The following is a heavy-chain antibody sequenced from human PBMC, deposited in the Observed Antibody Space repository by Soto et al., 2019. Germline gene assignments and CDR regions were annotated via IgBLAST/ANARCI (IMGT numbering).Heavy chain of an antibody. CDR2: IIPILGTA. D-gene: IGHD2-21*02. CDR3: AGGVVTAGRVRYYYYGMDV. Sequence: QVQLVQSGAEVKKPGSSVKVSCKASGGTFSSYAISWVRQAPGQGLEWMGGIIPILGTANYAQKFQGRVTITADESTSTAYMELSSLRSEDTAVYYCAGGVVTAGRVRYYYYGMDVWGQGTTVTVSS. J-gene: IGHJ6*02. V-gene: IGHV1-69*01. CDR1: GGTFSSYA.